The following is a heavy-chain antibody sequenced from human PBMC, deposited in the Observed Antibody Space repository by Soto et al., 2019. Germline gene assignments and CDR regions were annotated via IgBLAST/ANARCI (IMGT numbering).Heavy chain of an antibody. CDR2: IYYSGST. CDR3: ARVISYCSGGSCYYFDY. D-gene: IGHD2-15*01. Sequence: SETPSLTFTVSGGSISSGCYYWSWIRQHPGKGLEWIGYIYYSGSTYYNPSLKSRVTISVDTSKNQFSLKLSSVTAADTAVYYCARVISYCSGGSCYYFDYWGQGTLVTSPQ. J-gene: IGHJ4*02. V-gene: IGHV4-31*03. CDR1: GGSISSGCYY.